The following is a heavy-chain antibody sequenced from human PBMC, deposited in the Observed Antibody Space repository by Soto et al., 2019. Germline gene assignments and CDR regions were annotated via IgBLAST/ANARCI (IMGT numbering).Heavy chain of an antibody. V-gene: IGHV4-59*01. Sequence: PSETLSLTWAVSGGSITSYFWSWIRQSPGKGLEWIGYIYYSGSTRYNPSLQSRVTMSVDTSKNQFSLKLSSVTAADTAMYYCARDRYYDSTGYYDYWGQGPLVTVSS. CDR1: GGSITSYF. CDR2: IYYSGST. D-gene: IGHD3-22*01. J-gene: IGHJ4*02. CDR3: ARDRYYDSTGYYDY.